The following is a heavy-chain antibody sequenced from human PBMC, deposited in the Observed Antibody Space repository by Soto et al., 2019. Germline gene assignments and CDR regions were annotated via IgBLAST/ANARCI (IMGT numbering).Heavy chain of an antibody. CDR3: ANIDPKLVTAGGHGGFDS. J-gene: IGHJ4*02. V-gene: IGHV2-5*02. CDR1: GFSVSSSGEG. Sequence: QITLKESGPTLVKPTQTLTLTCTVSGFSVSSSGEGVGCIRQPPGKALEWLALIYWDDDKRYSPSLKSRLTITKDTHKNQVVLTLTNVDPLDTATYYCANIDPKLVTAGGHGGFDSGGQGTLVTVSS. CDR2: IYWDDDK. D-gene: IGHD2-21*02.